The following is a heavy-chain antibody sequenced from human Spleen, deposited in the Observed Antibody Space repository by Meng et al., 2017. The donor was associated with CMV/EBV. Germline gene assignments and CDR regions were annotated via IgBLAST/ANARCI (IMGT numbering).Heavy chain of an antibody. V-gene: IGHV3-53*01. CDR3: ARGYSDYGYFDY. J-gene: IGHJ4*02. CDR1: GFTVSSNY. Sequence: GGSLRLSCAASGFTVSSNYMSWVRQAPGKGLEWVSVIYSGGSIYYADSVKGRFTISRDNSKNTLCLQMNSLRVEETAVYYCARGYSDYGYFDYWGQGTLVTVSS. D-gene: IGHD5-12*01. CDR2: IYSGGSI.